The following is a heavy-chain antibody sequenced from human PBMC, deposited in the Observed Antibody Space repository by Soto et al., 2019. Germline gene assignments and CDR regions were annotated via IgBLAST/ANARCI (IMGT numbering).Heavy chain of an antibody. CDR1: GFTFSSYA. Sequence: EVQLLESGGGLVQPGGSLRLSCAASGFTFSSYAMSWVRQAPGTGLEWVSAISGSGGRTYYADSVKGRFTISRDNSKDTLYLQMNSLRAEDTAVYYCAKGRPYGDYDFDYWGQGNLVTVSS. V-gene: IGHV3-23*01. D-gene: IGHD4-17*01. CDR2: ISGSGGRT. J-gene: IGHJ4*02. CDR3: AKGRPYGDYDFDY.